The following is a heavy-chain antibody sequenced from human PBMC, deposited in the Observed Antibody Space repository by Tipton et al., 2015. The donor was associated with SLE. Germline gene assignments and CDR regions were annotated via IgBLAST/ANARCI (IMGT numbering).Heavy chain of an antibody. J-gene: IGHJ3*02. V-gene: IGHV4-59*07. Sequence: TLSLTCTVSGGSISSYCWSWIRQPPGKGLEWIGYIYYSGSTNYNPSLKSRVTISVDTSKNQFPLKLSSVTAADTAVYYCARLRLSAFDIWGQGTMVTVSS. CDR1: GGSISSYC. CDR3: ARLRLSAFDI. D-gene: IGHD2/OR15-2a*01. CDR2: IYYSGST.